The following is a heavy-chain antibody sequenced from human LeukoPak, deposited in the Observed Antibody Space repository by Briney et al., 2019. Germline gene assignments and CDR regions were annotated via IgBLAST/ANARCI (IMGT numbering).Heavy chain of an antibody. CDR2: IYSGGST. CDR1: GLTVSSNY. D-gene: IGHD6-19*01. CDR3: ARRTSSGWYFDY. J-gene: IGHJ4*02. Sequence: GGSLRLSCAASGLTVSSNYMSWVRQAPGKGLEWVSVIYSGGSTYYADSVKGRFTISRDNSKNTLYLQMNSLRAEDTAVYYCARRTSSGWYFDYWGQGTLVTVSS. V-gene: IGHV3-66*04.